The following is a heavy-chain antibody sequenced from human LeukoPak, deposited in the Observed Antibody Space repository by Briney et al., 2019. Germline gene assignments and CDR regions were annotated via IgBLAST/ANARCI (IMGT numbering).Heavy chain of an antibody. Sequence: SETLSLTCTVSGYSISSGYYWGWIRQPPGKGLEWIGSTYHSGSTYYNPSLKSRVTISVDTSKNQFSLKLSSVTAADTAVYYCARQDLDWSLYYFDYWGQEPLVTVSS. D-gene: IGHD3/OR15-3a*01. CDR2: TYHSGST. J-gene: IGHJ4*02. CDR3: ARQDLDWSLYYFDY. CDR1: GYSISSGYY. V-gene: IGHV4-38-2*02.